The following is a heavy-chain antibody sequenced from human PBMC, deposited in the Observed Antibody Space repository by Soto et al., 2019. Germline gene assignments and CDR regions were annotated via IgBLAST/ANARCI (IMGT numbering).Heavy chain of an antibody. D-gene: IGHD3-22*01. Sequence: GGSLRLSCAASGFTFSDYYMSWIRQAPGKGLEWVSYISSSSSYTNYADSVKGRFTISRDNAKNSLYLQMNSLRAEDTAVYYCARVAHYYDSSGYYHGAFDIWGQGTMVTVS. CDR1: GFTFSDYY. CDR2: ISSSSSYT. V-gene: IGHV3-11*06. CDR3: ARVAHYYDSSGYYHGAFDI. J-gene: IGHJ3*02.